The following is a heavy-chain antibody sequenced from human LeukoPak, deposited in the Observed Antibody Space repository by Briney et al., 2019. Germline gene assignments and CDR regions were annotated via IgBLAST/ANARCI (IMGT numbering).Heavy chain of an antibody. V-gene: IGHV3-48*02. D-gene: IGHD1-1*01. CDR2: INSGSYTI. J-gene: IGHJ3*02. Sequence: GGSLRLSCGASGFRLGSYSMDWVRQAPGKGLEWVSHINSGSYTIYYADSVKGRFTISRDNAGNSLYLQMNSLRDGDTAVYYCARVLLERPGIDSFDMWGQGTMVTVSS. CDR3: ARVLLERPGIDSFDM. CDR1: GFRLGSYS.